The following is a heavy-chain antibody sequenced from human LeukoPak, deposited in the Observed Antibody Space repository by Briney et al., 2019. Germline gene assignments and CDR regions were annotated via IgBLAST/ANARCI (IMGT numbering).Heavy chain of an antibody. D-gene: IGHD5-18*01. CDR3: ARVPVGGYSYNYYYYMDV. J-gene: IGHJ6*03. V-gene: IGHV4-61*10. CDR2: IYYSGST. CDR1: GGSVSSGSYY. Sequence: KASETLSLTCTVSGGSVSSGSYYWRWIRQPAGKRLEWIGYIYYSGSTNYNPSLKSRVTISVDTSKNQFSLKLSSVTAADTAVYYCARVPVGGYSYNYYYYMDVWGKGTTVTVSS.